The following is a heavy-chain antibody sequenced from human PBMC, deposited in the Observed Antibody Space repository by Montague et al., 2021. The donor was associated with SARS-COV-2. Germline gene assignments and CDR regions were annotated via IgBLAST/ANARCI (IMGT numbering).Heavy chain of an antibody. V-gene: IGHV4-59*12. CDR1: GGSISTYS. D-gene: IGHD1-26*01. CDR3: ARDIVVGRGFYLDY. CDR2: SYYSATT. J-gene: IGHJ4*02. Sequence: SETLSLTCTVSGGSISTYSWSWIRQPPGKGLEWIGYSYYSATTNYHPSLKSRVSMSIDTSKNQFSLSLSSVTAADTAVYYCARDIVVGRGFYLDYWGQGTLVTVSS.